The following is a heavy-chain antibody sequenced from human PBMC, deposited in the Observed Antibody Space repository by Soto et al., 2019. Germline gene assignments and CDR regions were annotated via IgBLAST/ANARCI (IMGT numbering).Heavy chain of an antibody. J-gene: IGHJ4*02. CDR1: GHSLSSGGYY. CDR3: ARDWGSSGWPN. V-gene: IGHV4-31*03. CDR2: IYFTGST. D-gene: IGHD6-19*01. Sequence: SETLSLTCTVSGHSLSSGGYYWSWVRQHPGKGLEWVGYIYFTGSTLYNPSLKSRLAMSLDTSKNQFSLRLGSVTAADTAIYYCARDWGSSGWPNWGPGTLVTVSS.